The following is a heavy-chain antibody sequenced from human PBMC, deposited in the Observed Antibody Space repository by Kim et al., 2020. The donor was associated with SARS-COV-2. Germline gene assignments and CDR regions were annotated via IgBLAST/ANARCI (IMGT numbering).Heavy chain of an antibody. Sequence: GGSLRLSCAASGFTFSNYAVSWVRQAPGRGLKWVSGINFSGGLTYYADSVKGRFTISRDNSRNTVSLQMNSLRDEDTAVYYCAKEGPGGTRWVDYWGQGVLVTVSS. V-gene: IGHV3-23*01. D-gene: IGHD6-13*01. CDR1: GFTFSNYA. J-gene: IGHJ4*02. CDR2: INFSGGLT. CDR3: AKEGPGGTRWVDY.